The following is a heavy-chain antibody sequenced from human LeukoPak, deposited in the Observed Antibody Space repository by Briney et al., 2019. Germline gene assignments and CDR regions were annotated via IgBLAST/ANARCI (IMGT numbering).Heavy chain of an antibody. V-gene: IGHV3-66*01. Sequence: PGGSLRLSCAASGFTVSSNYMSWVRQAPGKGLEWVSVIYSGGSTYYADSVKGRFTISRDNSKNTLYLQMNSLRAEDTAVYYCARLMVRGVIGSTHNDYWGQGTLVTVSS. CDR3: ARLMVRGVIGSTHNDY. CDR1: GFTVSSNY. CDR2: IYSGGST. J-gene: IGHJ4*02. D-gene: IGHD3-10*01.